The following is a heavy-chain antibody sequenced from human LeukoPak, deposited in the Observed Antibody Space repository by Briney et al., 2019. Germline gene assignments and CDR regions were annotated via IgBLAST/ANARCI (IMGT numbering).Heavy chain of an antibody. Sequence: PGGSLRLSCAASGFTYSSYGMHWVRQAPGKGLEWVAFIRYDGSNKYYADSVKGRFTISRDNSNNTLYLQMNSLRAEDTAVYYCSKDLKESSYSGSHGTDYWGQGTLVTVSS. J-gene: IGHJ4*02. CDR2: IRYDGSNK. V-gene: IGHV3-30*02. CDR3: SKDLKESSYSGSHGTDY. CDR1: GFTYSSYG. D-gene: IGHD1-26*01.